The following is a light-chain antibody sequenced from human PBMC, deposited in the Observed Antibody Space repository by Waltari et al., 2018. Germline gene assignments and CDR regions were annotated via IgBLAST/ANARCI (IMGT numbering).Light chain of an antibody. CDR2: DNN. CDR3: GTWDSSLSANWV. V-gene: IGLV1-51*01. CDR1: SSNIGNNY. J-gene: IGLJ3*02. Sequence: QSVLTQPPSMSAVPGQKVTISCSGSSSNIGNNYVSWYQQLPGTAPKLLIYDNNKRPSGTPDRFSGSKAGTSATLGITGLQTGDEADYYCGTWDSSLSANWVFGGGTKLTVL.